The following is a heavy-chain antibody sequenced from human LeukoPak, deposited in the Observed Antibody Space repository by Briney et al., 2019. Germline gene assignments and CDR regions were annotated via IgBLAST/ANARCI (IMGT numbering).Heavy chain of an antibody. Sequence: SETLSLTCNVSGDSISSYYWSWTRQSPGKGLEWIGYIHYNGKTNYNPSLESRVTISLDTSRHQFSLKLSSVTAADTAVYYCARHLPREYSYGPYYFDYWGQGTLVTVSS. D-gene: IGHD5-18*01. J-gene: IGHJ4*02. V-gene: IGHV4-59*08. CDR3: ARHLPREYSYGPYYFDY. CDR1: GDSISSYY. CDR2: IHYNGKT.